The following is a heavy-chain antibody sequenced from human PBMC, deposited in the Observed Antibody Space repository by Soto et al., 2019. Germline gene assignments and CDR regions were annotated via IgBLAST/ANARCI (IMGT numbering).Heavy chain of an antibody. CDR3: ARVSKSITIFGVVTHKFDY. Sequence: TSETLSLTCAVYGGSFSGYYWSWIRQPPGKGLEWIGEINHSGSTNYNPSLKSRVTISVDTSKNQFSLKLSSVTAADTAVYYCARVSKSITIFGVVTHKFDYWGQGTLVTVSS. CDR2: INHSGST. J-gene: IGHJ4*02. CDR1: GGSFSGYY. V-gene: IGHV4-34*01. D-gene: IGHD3-3*01.